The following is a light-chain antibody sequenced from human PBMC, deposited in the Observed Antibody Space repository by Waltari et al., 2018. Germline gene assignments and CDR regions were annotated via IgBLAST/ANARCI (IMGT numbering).Light chain of an antibody. CDR3: SSYTSSSTLV. Sequence: QSALTHPSSGSGSPGQSITITCARTSSDVGWYNYVSWYQQQPGKAPKLIIYEVSNRPSGVSNRFSGSKSGNTASLTISGLQAEDEADYYCSSYTSSSTLVFGGGTKLTVL. J-gene: IGLJ2*01. CDR2: EVS. CDR1: SSDVGWYNY. V-gene: IGLV2-14*01.